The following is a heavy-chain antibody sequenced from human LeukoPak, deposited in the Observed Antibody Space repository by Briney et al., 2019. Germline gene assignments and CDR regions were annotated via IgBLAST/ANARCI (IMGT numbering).Heavy chain of an antibody. J-gene: IGHJ4*02. Sequence: GSLRLSCAASGFTFSSYWMHCVRQAPGKGLVWVSPINSDGSSTSYADSVKGRFTISRDDAKNTLYLQMNSLRAEDTAVYYCARSSRRYYGSGSYSYYFDYWGQGTLVTVSS. CDR1: GFTFSSYW. CDR3: ARSSRRYYGSGSYSYYFDY. D-gene: IGHD3-10*01. CDR2: INSDGSST. V-gene: IGHV3-74*01.